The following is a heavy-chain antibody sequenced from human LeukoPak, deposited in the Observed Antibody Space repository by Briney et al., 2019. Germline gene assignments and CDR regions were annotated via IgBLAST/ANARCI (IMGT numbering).Heavy chain of an antibody. CDR3: ARVGHDILTGYHGGGWFDP. V-gene: IGHV1-2*02. CDR2: INPNSGGT. Sequence: ASVKVSCKASGYTFTGCYMHWVRQAPGQGLKWMGWINPNSGGTNYAQKFQGRVTMTRDTSISTAYMELSRLRSDDTAVYYCARVGHDILTGYHGGGWFDPWGQGTLVTVSS. J-gene: IGHJ5*02. D-gene: IGHD3-9*01. CDR1: GYTFTGCY.